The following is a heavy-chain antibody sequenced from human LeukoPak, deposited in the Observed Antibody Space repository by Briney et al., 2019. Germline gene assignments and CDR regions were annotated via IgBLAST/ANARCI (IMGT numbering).Heavy chain of an antibody. Sequence: SETLSLTCAVYGGSFSGYCWSWIRQPPGKGLEWIGEINHSGSTNYNPSLKSRVTISVDTSKNQFSLKLSSVTAADTAVYYCARSYDFWSGYSFDYWGQGTLVTVSS. J-gene: IGHJ4*02. CDR1: GGSFSGYC. V-gene: IGHV4-34*01. D-gene: IGHD3-3*01. CDR2: INHSGST. CDR3: ARSYDFWSGYSFDY.